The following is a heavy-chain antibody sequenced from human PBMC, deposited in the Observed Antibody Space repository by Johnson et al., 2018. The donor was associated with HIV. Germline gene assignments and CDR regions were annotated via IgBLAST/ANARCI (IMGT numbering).Heavy chain of an antibody. J-gene: IGHJ3*02. V-gene: IGHV3-15*01. D-gene: IGHD6-13*01. CDR1: GFTFRSYA. CDR3: TTDPIAAAGPDAFDI. CDR2: IQSDGGTS. Sequence: VQLVESGGDVVQPGRSLRLSCTASGFTFRSYAMHWVRQAPGKGLEWVAFIQSDGGTSDYAAPVKARFTISRDDSKNTLYLQMNSLKTEDTAVYYCTTDPIAAAGPDAFDIWGQGTVVTVSS.